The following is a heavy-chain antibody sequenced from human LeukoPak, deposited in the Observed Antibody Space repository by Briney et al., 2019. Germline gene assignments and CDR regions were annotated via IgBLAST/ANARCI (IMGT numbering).Heavy chain of an antibody. J-gene: IGHJ4*02. CDR3: ASAGYCSGGSCWVY. CDR1: GFTFSSYS. D-gene: IGHD2-15*01. V-gene: IGHV3-21*01. CDR2: ISSSSSYI. Sequence: PGGSLRLSCAASGFTFSSYSMNWVRQAPGKGLEWVSSISSSSSYIYYADSVKGRFTISRDNAKNSLYLQMNSLRAEDTAVYYCASAGYCSGGSCWVYRGQGTLVTVSS.